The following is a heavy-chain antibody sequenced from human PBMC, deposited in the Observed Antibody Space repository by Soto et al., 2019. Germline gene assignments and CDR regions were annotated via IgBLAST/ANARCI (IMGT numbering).Heavy chain of an antibody. CDR2: ISGSGGST. Sequence: GGSLRLSCAASGFTFSSYAMSWVRQAPGKGLEWVSAISGSGGSTYYADSVKGRFTISRDNSKNTLYLQMNSLRAEDTAVYYCAKEEDYRNYYYYGMDVWGQGTTVTVSS. CDR3: AKEEDYRNYYYYGMDV. D-gene: IGHD4-4*01. V-gene: IGHV3-23*01. CDR1: GFTFSSYA. J-gene: IGHJ6*02.